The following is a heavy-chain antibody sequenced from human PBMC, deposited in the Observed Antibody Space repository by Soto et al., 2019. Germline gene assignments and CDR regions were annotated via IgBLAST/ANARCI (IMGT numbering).Heavy chain of an antibody. V-gene: IGHV3-9*01. CDR1: GFSFGDYA. Sequence: EVQLVESGGDLVQPGRSLRFSCAASGFSFGDYAMHWVRQAPGKGLEWVSGISWKSGSIGYADSVKGRFTISRDNAKNSLYLQMNSLRAEDTALYYCAKSTGGTANGLDVWGQGTTVTVSS. D-gene: IGHD2-8*02. CDR2: ISWKSGSI. J-gene: IGHJ6*02. CDR3: AKSTGGTANGLDV.